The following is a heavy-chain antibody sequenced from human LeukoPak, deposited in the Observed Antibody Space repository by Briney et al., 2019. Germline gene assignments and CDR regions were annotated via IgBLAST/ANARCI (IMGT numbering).Heavy chain of an antibody. CDR3: ASGSRYFDY. Sequence: PGGSLRLSCAASGSTFDDYGMSWVRQAPGKGLEWVSGINWNGGTTGYADSVKGRFTISRDNAKNSLYLQMNSLRAEDTAVYYCASGSRYFDYWGQGTLVTVSS. CDR1: GSTFDDYG. V-gene: IGHV3-20*04. J-gene: IGHJ4*02. CDR2: INWNGGTT.